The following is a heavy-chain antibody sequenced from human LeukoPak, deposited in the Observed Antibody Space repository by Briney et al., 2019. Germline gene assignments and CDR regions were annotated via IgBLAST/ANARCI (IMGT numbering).Heavy chain of an antibody. CDR3: AKIKVGGLAFDS. V-gene: IGHV3-23*01. Sequence: GGSLRLSCAASGFTFSSYAMSWVRQAPGKGLEWVSLISGSGTNTYYADSVKGRFTISRDNSKNTLYLQMNSLRAQDTAVYYCAKIKVGGLAFDSWGQGTLVTVSS. CDR2: ISGSGTNT. CDR1: GFTFSSYA. D-gene: IGHD1-26*01. J-gene: IGHJ4*02.